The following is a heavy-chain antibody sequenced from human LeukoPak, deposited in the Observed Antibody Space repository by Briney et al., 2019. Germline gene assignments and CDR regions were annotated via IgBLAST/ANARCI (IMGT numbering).Heavy chain of an antibody. Sequence: SETLSLTCTVSGGSISSSSYYWGWIRQPPGKGLEWIGSIYYSGSTYYNPSLKSRVTISVDTSKNQFSLKLSSVTAADTAVYYCASDYYDSSGYNLRGYWGQGTLVTVSS. V-gene: IGHV4-39*07. D-gene: IGHD3-22*01. CDR1: GGSISSSSYY. J-gene: IGHJ4*02. CDR2: IYYSGST. CDR3: ASDYYDSSGYNLRGY.